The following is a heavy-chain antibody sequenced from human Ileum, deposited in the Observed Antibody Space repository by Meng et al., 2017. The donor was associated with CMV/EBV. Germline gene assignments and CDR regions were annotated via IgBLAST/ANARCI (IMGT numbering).Heavy chain of an antibody. J-gene: IGHJ4*02. CDR1: GGNFGGYS. D-gene: IGHD2-8*01. Sequence: SVKVSCKASGGNFGGYSISWVRQAPGQGLEWLGGIIPLYPMTHYAQNFQDRVTIIADKSTSTAYMELSSLTSEDTAVYYCARGRDCINGLCYFDSWGQGTLVTVSS. CDR3: ARGRDCINGLCYFDS. CDR2: IIPLYPMT. V-gene: IGHV1-69*10.